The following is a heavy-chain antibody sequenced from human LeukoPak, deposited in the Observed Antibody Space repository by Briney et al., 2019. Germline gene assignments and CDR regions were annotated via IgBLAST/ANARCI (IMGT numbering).Heavy chain of an antibody. J-gene: IGHJ5*02. V-gene: IGHV4-39*07. D-gene: IGHD5-24*01. CDR3: ARESLTWLQSRTSWFDP. CDR2: IYYSGST. CDR1: GGSISSSTYF. Sequence: SETLSLTCTVSGGSISSSTYFWGWIRQPPGKGLEWIGTIYYSGSTYYNPSFKSRVTISVDSSKNQFSRRLSSVTAADTAVYYCARESLTWLQSRTSWFDPWGQGTLVTVSS.